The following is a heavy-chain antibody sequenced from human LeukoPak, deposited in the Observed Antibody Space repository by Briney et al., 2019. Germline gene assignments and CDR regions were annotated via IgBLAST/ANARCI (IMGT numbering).Heavy chain of an antibody. D-gene: IGHD2-2*02. V-gene: IGHV3-7*01. CDR1: GFTFSSYW. J-gene: IGHJ6*03. CDR2: IKQGGSEK. CDR3: AKSGAYCSSTSCSTHYYYYYYMDV. Sequence: GGSLRLSCAASGFTFSSYWMSWVRQAPGKGLEWVANIKQGGSEKYYVDSVKGRFTISRDNSKNTLYLQMNSLRAEDTAVYYCAKSGAYCSSTSCSTHYYYYYYMDVWGKGTAVTVSS.